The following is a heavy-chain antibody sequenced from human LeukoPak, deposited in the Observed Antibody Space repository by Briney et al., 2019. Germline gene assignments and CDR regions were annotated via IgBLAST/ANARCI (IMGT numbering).Heavy chain of an antibody. V-gene: IGHV1-18*01. J-gene: IGHJ4*02. CDR2: ISAYNGNT. CDR3: ARYNSIFRGVTTSDY. CDR1: GYTFTNYG. Sequence: GASVKVSCKASGYTFTNYGISWVRQAPGQGLEWMGWISAYNGNTNYAQKFQDRVTMTTDTSTSTAYMELRSLRSDDTAVYYCARYNSIFRGVTTSDYWGQGTLVTVSS. D-gene: IGHD3-10*01.